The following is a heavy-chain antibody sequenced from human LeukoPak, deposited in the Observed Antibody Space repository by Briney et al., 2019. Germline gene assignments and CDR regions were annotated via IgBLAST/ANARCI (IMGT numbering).Heavy chain of an antibody. Sequence: SQTLSLTCTVSGDSLSSGDYYWSWIRQPAGKGLEWIGRISSSGSTNYNPSLKSRVTISVDTSKNQFSLKLSSVTAADTAVYFCVRGPYSYDSSGAFDIWGQGTMVTVSS. J-gene: IGHJ3*02. CDR3: VRGPYSYDSSGAFDI. V-gene: IGHV4-61*02. CDR2: ISSSGST. D-gene: IGHD3-22*01. CDR1: GDSLSSGDYY.